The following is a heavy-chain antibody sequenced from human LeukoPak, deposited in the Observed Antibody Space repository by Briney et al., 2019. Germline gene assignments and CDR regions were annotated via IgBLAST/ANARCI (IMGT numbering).Heavy chain of an antibody. CDR2: ISAYNGNT. V-gene: IGHV1-18*01. CDR1: GYTFTRYG. Sequence: GASVKVSCKASGYTFTRYGISWVRQAPGQGLEWMGWISAYNGNTNYAQKLQGRVTMTTDTSTSTAYMELRSLRSDDTAVYYCARSSGYCSGGSCYWFDYYYYYMDVWGKGTTVTVSS. J-gene: IGHJ6*03. CDR3: ARSSGYCSGGSCYWFDYYYYYMDV. D-gene: IGHD2-15*01.